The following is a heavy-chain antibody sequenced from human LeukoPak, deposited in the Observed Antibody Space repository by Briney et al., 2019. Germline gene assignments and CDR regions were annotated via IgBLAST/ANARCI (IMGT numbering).Heavy chain of an antibody. V-gene: IGHV5-51*01. CDR3: ARKFDFWSGYFDY. J-gene: IGHJ4*02. D-gene: IGHD3-3*01. Sequence: GAALKISWKGSGSSITSYWIGWGRQMPGEGLEWRGIIYPGDSDTRYSPSFQGQVTISADQSISTAYLQWSSLQASDTAMYYCARKFDFWSGYFDYWGQGTLVTVSS. CDR1: GSSITSYW. CDR2: IYPGDSDT.